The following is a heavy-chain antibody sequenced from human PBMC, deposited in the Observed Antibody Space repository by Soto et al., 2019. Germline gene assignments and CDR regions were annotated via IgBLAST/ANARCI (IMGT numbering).Heavy chain of an antibody. CDR1: GVTMSYGGYS. Sequence: SETLSLTCSVSGVTMSYGGYSRSWIRQPPGKGLEWIGYIYHSGNTYYNPSLKSRVTISVDRSKNQFSLKLSSVTAADTAVYYCASGGYSGYVDYWGQGTLVTVSS. D-gene: IGHD5-12*01. CDR2: IYHSGNT. CDR3: ASGGYSGYVDY. J-gene: IGHJ4*02. V-gene: IGHV4-30-2*01.